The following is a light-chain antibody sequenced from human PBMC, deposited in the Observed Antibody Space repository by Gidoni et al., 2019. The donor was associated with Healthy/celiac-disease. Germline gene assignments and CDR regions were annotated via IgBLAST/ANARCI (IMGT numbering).Light chain of an antibody. J-gene: IGKJ2*01. CDR1: QSVSSY. CDR2: DAS. Sequence: EIVLTQSPATLSLSPGERATLSCRASQSVSSYLAWYQQKPGQAPRLLIYDASNRATGIPARFSGSGSGTDFTLNISSLEPEDFAVYYCQRRSNWYTFGQGTKLEIK. V-gene: IGKV3-11*01. CDR3: QRRSNWYT.